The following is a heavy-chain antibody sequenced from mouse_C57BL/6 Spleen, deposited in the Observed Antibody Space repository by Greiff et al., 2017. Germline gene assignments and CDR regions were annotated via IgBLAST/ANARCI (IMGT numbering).Heavy chain of an antibody. CDR1: GYTFTSYW. CDR3: ARFYSDSRVDV. Sequence: QVQLQQPGAELVRPGSSVKLSCKASGYTFTSYWMHWVKQRPIQGLEWIGNIYPSDIENHYNKKFKDKATLTVDKSSSTAYMQLSSLTSEDCAVYYCARFYSDSRVDVWGQGTSVTVSS. D-gene: IGHD2-4*01. J-gene: IGHJ4*01. CDR2: IYPSDIEN. V-gene: IGHV1-52*01.